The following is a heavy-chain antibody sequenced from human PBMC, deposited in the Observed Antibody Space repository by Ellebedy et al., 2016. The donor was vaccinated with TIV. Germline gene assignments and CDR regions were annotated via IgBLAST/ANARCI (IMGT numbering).Heavy chain of an antibody. J-gene: IGHJ4*02. V-gene: IGHV1-18*01. CDR1: GYKG. CDR2: IGTYTGNT. CDR3: AKDNDYIWGN. Sequence: ASVKVSCXASGYKGINWVRQAPGQGLEWMGWIGTYTGNTNYAQKFQGRVTMTTDTATSTVYMELRNLRSDDTALYYCAKDNDYIWGNWGQGTLVTVSS. D-gene: IGHD3-16*01.